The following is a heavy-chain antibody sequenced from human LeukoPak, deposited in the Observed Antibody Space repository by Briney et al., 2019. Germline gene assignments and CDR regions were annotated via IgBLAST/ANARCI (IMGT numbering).Heavy chain of an antibody. CDR1: GYTFTSYY. Sequence: ASVKVSCKASGYTFTSYYMHWVRQAPGQGLEWMGIINPSGGSTSYAQKFQGRVTMTRDTSTSTVYMGLSSLRSEDTAVYYCARRKITMVRGVEFHAFDIWGQGTMVTVSS. CDR3: ARRKITMVRGVEFHAFDI. D-gene: IGHD3-10*01. J-gene: IGHJ3*02. CDR2: INPSGGST. V-gene: IGHV1-46*01.